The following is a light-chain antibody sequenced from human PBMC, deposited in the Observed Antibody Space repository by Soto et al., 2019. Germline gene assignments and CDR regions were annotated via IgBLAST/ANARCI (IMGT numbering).Light chain of an antibody. CDR2: EVN. CDR3: CPYVTTPEI. Sequence: QSVLTQPASLSGPPGQSITISCTGTSSDIGAYDYVSWFQQHPGKAPKLMISEVNNRPSGVSNRFSGSKSGNTAYLTISGLQVEDEAEYYCCPYVTTPEIFGTGTKVTVL. V-gene: IGLV2-14*01. CDR1: SSDIGAYDY. J-gene: IGLJ1*01.